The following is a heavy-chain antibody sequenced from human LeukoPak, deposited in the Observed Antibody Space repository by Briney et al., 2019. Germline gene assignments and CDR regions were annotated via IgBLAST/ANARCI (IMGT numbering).Heavy chain of an antibody. CDR1: GYTFTGYY. V-gene: IGHV1-2*02. D-gene: IGHD2-2*01. J-gene: IGHJ4*02. CDR2: INPNSGGT. Sequence: ASVKVSCKASGYTFTGYYMHWVRQAPGQGLEWMGWINPNSGGTNYAQKFQGRVTMTRDTSISTAYMELSRLRSDDTAVYYCAREVPAATMHFDYWGQGTLVTVSS. CDR3: AREVPAATMHFDY.